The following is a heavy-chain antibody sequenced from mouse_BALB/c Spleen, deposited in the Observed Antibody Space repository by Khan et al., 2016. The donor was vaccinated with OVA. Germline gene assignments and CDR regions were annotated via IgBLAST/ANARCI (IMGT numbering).Heavy chain of an antibody. CDR3: SRLAYYYNCEVFAY. CDR1: GFTFSTYG. D-gene: IGHD1-1*01. Sequence: EVELVESGGDLVKTGGSLKLSCAASGFTFSTYGMSWVRQTPDKRLEWVATISSGGHYTYYIDSVKGRFTISRDNAKNILFLQMTSLMSEDTAMYYCSRLAYYYNCEVFAYWGQGTLVTVSA. V-gene: IGHV5-6*01. J-gene: IGHJ3*01. CDR2: ISSGGHYT.